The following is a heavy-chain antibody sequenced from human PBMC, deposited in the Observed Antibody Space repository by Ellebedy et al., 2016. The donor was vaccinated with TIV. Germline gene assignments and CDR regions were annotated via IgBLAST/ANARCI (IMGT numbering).Heavy chain of an antibody. J-gene: IGHJ4*02. V-gene: IGHV3-23*01. D-gene: IGHD5-18*01. CDR2: ISGSGSST. CDR3: AKDRTPGDGYWVFDN. CDR1: GFTFSSYG. Sequence: GESLKISCAASGFTFSSYGMSWVRQAPGKGLEWVSTISGSGSSTYYADSVKGRFTISRDNSKRTVDLQMNSLRADDTAVYFCAKDRTPGDGYWVFDNWGQGTLVTVSS.